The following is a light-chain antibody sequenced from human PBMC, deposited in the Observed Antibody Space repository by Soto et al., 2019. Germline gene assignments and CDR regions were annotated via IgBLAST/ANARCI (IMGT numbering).Light chain of an antibody. CDR1: QSVSSN. J-gene: IGKJ3*01. CDR2: GAS. V-gene: IGKV3-15*01. CDR3: QQYNNWPPFT. Sequence: EIVMTQSPATLSVSPGERATLSCRASQSVSSNLAWYQQKPGQAPRLLIYGASTRATGIPARFSGSGSGTEFTLTISILQSEDFAFYYCQQYNNWPPFTFGPGTKVDIK.